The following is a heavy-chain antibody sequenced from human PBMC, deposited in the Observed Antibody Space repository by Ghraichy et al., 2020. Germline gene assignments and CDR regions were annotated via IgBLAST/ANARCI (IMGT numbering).Heavy chain of an antibody. Sequence: LSLTCAASGFTFSSYSMNWVRQAPGKGLEWVSSISSSSSYIYYADSVKGRFTISRDNAKNSLYLQMNSLRAEDTAVYYCVRDGLYYYGFDYWGQGTLVTVSS. J-gene: IGHJ4*02. D-gene: IGHD3-10*01. CDR3: VRDGLYYYGFDY. CDR2: ISSSSSYI. CDR1: GFTFSSYS. V-gene: IGHV3-21*01.